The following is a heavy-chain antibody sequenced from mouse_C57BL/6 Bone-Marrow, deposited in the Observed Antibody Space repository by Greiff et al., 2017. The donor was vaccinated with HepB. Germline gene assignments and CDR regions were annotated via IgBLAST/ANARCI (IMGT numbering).Heavy chain of an antibody. CDR1: GFSLSTFGMG. Sequence: QVTLKVCGPGILQPSQTLSLTCSFSGFSLSTFGMGVGWIRQPSGKGLEWLAHIWWDDDKYYNPALKSRLTISKDTSKNQVFLKIANVDTADTATYYCARFYYDYDGWYFDVWGTGTTVTVSS. CDR3: ARFYYDYDGWYFDV. J-gene: IGHJ1*03. V-gene: IGHV8-8*01. CDR2: IWWDDDK. D-gene: IGHD2-4*01.